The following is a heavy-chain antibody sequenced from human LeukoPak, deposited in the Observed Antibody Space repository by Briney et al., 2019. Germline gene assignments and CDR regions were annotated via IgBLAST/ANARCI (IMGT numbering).Heavy chain of an antibody. Sequence: PSETLSLTCTVSGGSISSYYWSWIRQPPGKGLEWIGYIYYSGSTNYNPSLKSRVTISVDTSKNQFSLKLGSVTAADTAVYYCARHGRRYVAATDYWGQGTLVTVSS. CDR3: ARHGRRYVAATDY. CDR2: IYYSGST. D-gene: IGHD2-15*01. V-gene: IGHV4-59*08. CDR1: GGSISSYY. J-gene: IGHJ4*02.